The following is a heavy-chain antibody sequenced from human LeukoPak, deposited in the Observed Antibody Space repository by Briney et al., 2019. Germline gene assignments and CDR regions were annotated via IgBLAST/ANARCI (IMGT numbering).Heavy chain of an antibody. J-gene: IGHJ4*02. CDR1: GYTLTELS. D-gene: IGHD3-10*01. CDR3: ATFMGVDRQLWLPRSYYFDY. Sequence: ASVKVSCKVSGYTLTELSMHWVRQAPGKGLEWMGGFDPEDGETVYAQKFQGRVTMTEDTSTDAAYMELSGLRSEDTAVYYCATFMGVDRQLWLPRSYYFDYWGQGTLVTVSS. V-gene: IGHV1-24*01. CDR2: FDPEDGET.